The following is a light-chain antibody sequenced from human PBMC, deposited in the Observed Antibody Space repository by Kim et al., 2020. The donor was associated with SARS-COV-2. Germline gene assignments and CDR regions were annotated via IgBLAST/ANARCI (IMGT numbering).Light chain of an antibody. Sequence: LTQPHSVSESPGKTVTISCTGSSGSIASNYVQWYQQRPGSAPTIVIYEDNQRPSGVPDRFSGSIDSSSNSASLTISGLKTEDEADYYCQSYDSSNQVFGGGTQLTVL. CDR3: QSYDSSNQV. V-gene: IGLV6-57*02. J-gene: IGLJ3*02. CDR1: SGSIASNY. CDR2: EDN.